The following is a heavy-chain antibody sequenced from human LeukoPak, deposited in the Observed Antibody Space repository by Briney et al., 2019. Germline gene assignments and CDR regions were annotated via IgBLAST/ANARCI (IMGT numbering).Heavy chain of an antibody. V-gene: IGHV4-4*07. D-gene: IGHD6-13*01. CDR3: ARQIASAGMAGFDF. CDR2: IYSTGST. CDR1: GGSISSYY. Sequence: SETLSLTCTVSGGSISSYYWSWIRQPAGKGLEWIGRIYSTGSTNYNPSLKSRVTMSVDTSKNQFSLRLRSVTAADTAVYYCARQIASAGMAGFDFWGQGALVTVSS. J-gene: IGHJ4*02.